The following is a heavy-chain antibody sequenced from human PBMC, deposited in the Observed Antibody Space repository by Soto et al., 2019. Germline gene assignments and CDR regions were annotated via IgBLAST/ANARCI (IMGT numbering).Heavy chain of an antibody. CDR1: GGSLNDYY. J-gene: IGHJ6*02. Sequence: QVQLQESGPGLVKPSETLSLTCSVSGGSLNDYYWTWIRQAPGKGLEWIGNIFHGGSPTSTPSLKNRVTISVDTARNRFSLTLRSVTAADTAVYFCARAAASSSFQFSFRRLAVWGQGTTVTVSS. CDR2: IFHGGSP. D-gene: IGHD2-21*01. CDR3: ARAAASSSFQFSFRRLAV. V-gene: IGHV4-59*01.